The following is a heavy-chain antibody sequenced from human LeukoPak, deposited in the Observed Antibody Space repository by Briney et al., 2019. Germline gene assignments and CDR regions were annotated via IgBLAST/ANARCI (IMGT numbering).Heavy chain of an antibody. Sequence: GGSLRLSCAASGFTFSSYAMTWVRQAPGKGLEWVSVIYSGGSTYYADSVKGRFTISRDNSKNTLYLQMNSLRAEDTAVYYCASIAGRNYFDYWGQGTLVTVSS. V-gene: IGHV3-66*01. J-gene: IGHJ4*02. CDR2: IYSGGST. D-gene: IGHD6-6*01. CDR1: GFTFSSYA. CDR3: ASIAGRNYFDY.